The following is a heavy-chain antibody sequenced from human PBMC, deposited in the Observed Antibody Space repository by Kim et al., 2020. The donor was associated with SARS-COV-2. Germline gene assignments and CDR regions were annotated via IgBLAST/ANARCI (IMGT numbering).Heavy chain of an antibody. CDR1: GYTFTSYA. D-gene: IGHD2-2*01. J-gene: IGHJ6*02. CDR2: INAGNGNT. CDR3: ASQYCSSTSCYYYYYGMDV. Sequence: ASVKVSCKASGYTFTSYAMHWVRQAPGQRLEWMGWINAGNGNTKYSQKFQGRVTITRDTSASTAYMELSSLRSEDTAVYYCASQYCSSTSCYYYYYGMDVWGQGTTVTVSS. V-gene: IGHV1-3*01.